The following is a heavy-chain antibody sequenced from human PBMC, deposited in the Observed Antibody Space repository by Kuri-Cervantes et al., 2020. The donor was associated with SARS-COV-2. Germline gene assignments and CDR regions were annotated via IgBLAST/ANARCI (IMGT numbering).Heavy chain of an antibody. Sequence: SVKVSCKASGGTFSSYAISWVRQAPGQGLEWMGRIIPILGTANYAQKFQGRVTMTEDTSTDTAYMELSSLRSEDTAVYYCATGAGWLRLRDYYFDYWGQGTLVTVSS. CDR1: GGTFSSYA. V-gene: IGHV1-69*04. D-gene: IGHD5-12*01. CDR2: IIPILGTA. J-gene: IGHJ4*02. CDR3: ATGAGWLRLRDYYFDY.